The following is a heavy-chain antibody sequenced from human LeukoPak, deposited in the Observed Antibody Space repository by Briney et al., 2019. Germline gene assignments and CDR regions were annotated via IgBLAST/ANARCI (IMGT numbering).Heavy chain of an antibody. D-gene: IGHD1-7*01. CDR3: ARWGDHGTRDAFDI. Sequence: GGSLRLSCAASGFTFSDYYMSWIRQAPGKGLEWVSYISSSGSTIYYADSVKGRFTISRDNAKNSLYLQMNSLRAEDTAVYYCARWGDHGTRDAFDIWGQGTMVTVPS. CDR1: GFTFSDYY. V-gene: IGHV3-11*04. J-gene: IGHJ3*02. CDR2: ISSSGSTI.